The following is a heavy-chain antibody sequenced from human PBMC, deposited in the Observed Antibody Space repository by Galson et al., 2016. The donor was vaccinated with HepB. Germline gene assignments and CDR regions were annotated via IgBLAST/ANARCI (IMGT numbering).Heavy chain of an antibody. CDR3: ARDRAYCTNNICPSHCDY. V-gene: IGHV3-21*01. CDR2: ISSSSTYI. D-gene: IGHD2-8*01. J-gene: IGHJ4*03. CDR1: GFVFSASG. Sequence: SLRLSCAASGFVFSASGMNWVRQAPGKGLEWVSYISSSSTYIYYSDSLKGRFTISRDNAENSLYLKMNSLRVEDTAVYYCARDRAYCTNNICPSHCDYWGQGSLVTVSS.